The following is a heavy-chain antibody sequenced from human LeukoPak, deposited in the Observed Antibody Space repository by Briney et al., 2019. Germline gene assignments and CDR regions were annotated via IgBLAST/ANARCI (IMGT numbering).Heavy chain of an antibody. D-gene: IGHD4/OR15-4a*01. CDR2: INHSGST. V-gene: IGHV4-34*01. CDR3: ARGARLWHFDY. Sequence: SETLSLTRAVYGGSLSGYYWSGIRQPPGKGLEWSGEINHSGSTNYNPSLKSRVTISVDTSKNQVSLKLSSVTAADTAVYYCARGARLWHFDYWGQGTLVTVSS. J-gene: IGHJ4*02. CDR1: GGSLSGYY.